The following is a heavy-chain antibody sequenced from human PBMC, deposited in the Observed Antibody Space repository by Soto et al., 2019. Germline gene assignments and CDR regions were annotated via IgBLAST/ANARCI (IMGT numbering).Heavy chain of an antibody. V-gene: IGHV3-33*01. J-gene: IGHJ4*02. Sequence: QVQLVESGGGVVQPGRSLRLSCAASGFTFSSYGMHWVRQAPGKGLEWVAVIWYDGSNKYYADSVKGRFTISRDNSKNTLYMQMNSLRAEDTAVYYCARDRSTYYDILTGYQTPDYWGQGTLVTVSS. CDR1: GFTFSSYG. CDR2: IWYDGSNK. CDR3: ARDRSTYYDILTGYQTPDY. D-gene: IGHD3-9*01.